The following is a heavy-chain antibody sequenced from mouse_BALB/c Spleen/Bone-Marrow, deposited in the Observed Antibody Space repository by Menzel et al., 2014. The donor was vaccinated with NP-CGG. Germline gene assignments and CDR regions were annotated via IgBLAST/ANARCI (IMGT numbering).Heavy chain of an antibody. J-gene: IGHJ2*01. CDR1: GYAFSSYW. D-gene: IGHD2-14*01. V-gene: IGHV1-80*01. Sequence: VQLQQSGAELVRPGSSVKISCKASGYAFSSYWMNWVKQRPGQGLEWIGQIYPGDGDTNYNGKFKGKATLTADKSSSATYMQLSRLTSENSAVYFCARMRDCRYDGDFDYWGQGTTLTVSS. CDR2: IYPGDGDT. CDR3: ARMRDCRYDGDFDY.